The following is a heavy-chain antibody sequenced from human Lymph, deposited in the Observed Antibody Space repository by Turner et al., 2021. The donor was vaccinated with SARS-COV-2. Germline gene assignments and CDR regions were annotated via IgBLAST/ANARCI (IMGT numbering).Heavy chain of an antibody. CDR2: MNPNSGNT. Sequence: QVQLVQSGAEVKKPGASVKVSCKAPGYTFTSYDINWVRQATGQGLEWMGWMNPNSGNTGYAQKVQGRVTMTRNNSISTAYMELSSLRSEDTAVYYCARGRYSGGGMDVWGQGTTVTVSS. V-gene: IGHV1-8*02. CDR3: ARGRYSGGGMDV. J-gene: IGHJ6*02. D-gene: IGHD1-26*01. CDR1: GYTFTSYD.